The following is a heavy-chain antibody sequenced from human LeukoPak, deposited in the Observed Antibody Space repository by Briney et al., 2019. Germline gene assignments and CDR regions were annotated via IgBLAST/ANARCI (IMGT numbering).Heavy chain of an antibody. CDR1: GFTFDDYA. CDR3: AKAPTYKYSSAYFDY. D-gene: IGHD6-6*01. Sequence: GRSLRLSCAASGFTFDDYAMHWVRQAPGKGLEWVSGISWNSGSIGYADSVKGRFTISRDSAKNSLYLQTSSLRAEDTALYYCAKAPTYKYSSAYFDYWGQGTLVTVSS. J-gene: IGHJ4*02. V-gene: IGHV3-9*01. CDR2: ISWNSGSI.